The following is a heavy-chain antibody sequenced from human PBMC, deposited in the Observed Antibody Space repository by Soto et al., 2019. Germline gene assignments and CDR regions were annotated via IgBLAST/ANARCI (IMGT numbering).Heavy chain of an antibody. CDR2: ISAYNGNT. CDR1: GYTFTSYG. J-gene: IGHJ5*02. V-gene: IGHV1-18*01. CDR3: ARGVTYYDILTGYSPYNWSDP. D-gene: IGHD3-9*01. Sequence: ASVKVSCKASGYTFTSYGISWVRQAPGQGLEWMGWISAYNGNTNYAQKLQGRVTMTTDTSTSTAYMELRSLRSDDTAVYYCARGVTYYDILTGYSPYNWSDPWGQGTLVTVSS.